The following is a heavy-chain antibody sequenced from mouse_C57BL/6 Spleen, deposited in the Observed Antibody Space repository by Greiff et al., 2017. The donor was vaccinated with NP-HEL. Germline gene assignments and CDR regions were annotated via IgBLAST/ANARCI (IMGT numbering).Heavy chain of an antibody. J-gene: IGHJ1*03. Sequence: VQLQQPGAELVMPGASVKLSCKASGYTFTSYWMHWVKQRPGQGLEWIGEIDPSDSYTNYNQKFKGKSTLTVDKSSSTAYMQLSSLTSEDSAVYYCARGGSNYVRYFDVWGTGTTVTVSS. D-gene: IGHD2-5*01. V-gene: IGHV1-69*01. CDR1: GYTFTSYW. CDR3: ARGGSNYVRYFDV. CDR2: IDPSDSYT.